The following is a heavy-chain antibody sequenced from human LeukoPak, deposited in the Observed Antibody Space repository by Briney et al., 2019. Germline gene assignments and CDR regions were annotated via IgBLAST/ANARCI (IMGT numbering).Heavy chain of an antibody. CDR2: IKRDGSER. V-gene: IGHV3-7*01. CDR1: GFSFSMYW. CDR3: ARDTTYYESSAYYDSYDI. D-gene: IGHD3-22*01. Sequence: GGSLRLSCEASGFSFSMYWMAWVRQAPGKGLEWVANIKRDGSERHCLDSVRGRFTVSRDNAKNLLYLQLNSLRAEDTAVYFCARDTTYYESSAYYDSYDIWGQGTMVTVSS. J-gene: IGHJ3*02.